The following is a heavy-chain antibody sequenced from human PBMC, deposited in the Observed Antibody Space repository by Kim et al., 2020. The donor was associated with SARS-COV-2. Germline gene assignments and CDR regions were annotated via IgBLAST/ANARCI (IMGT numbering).Heavy chain of an antibody. Sequence: SETLSLTCTVSGGSISSYYWSWIRQPPGKGLEWIGYIYYSGSTNYNPSLKSRVTISVDTSKNQFSLKLSSVTAADTAVYYCARVFRKRSSSWYSGDAFDIWGQGTMVTVSS. CDR3: ARVFRKRSSSWYSGDAFDI. V-gene: IGHV4-59*01. J-gene: IGHJ3*02. CDR2: IYYSGST. D-gene: IGHD6-13*01. CDR1: GGSISSYY.